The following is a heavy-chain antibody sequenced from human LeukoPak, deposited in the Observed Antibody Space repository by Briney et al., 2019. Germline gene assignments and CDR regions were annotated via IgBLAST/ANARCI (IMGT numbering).Heavy chain of an antibody. V-gene: IGHV7-4-1*02. CDR3: ARSTEFWSPSYYGMDV. CDR1: GGTFNSYA. D-gene: IGHD3-3*01. Sequence: GASVKVSCKASGGTFNSYAISWVRQAPGQGHGWMGWINTNTGNPTYAQGFTGRFVFSLDTSDSTAYLQISILKAEDTAVYYCARSTEFWSPSYYGMDVWGQGTTVTVSS. CDR2: INTNTGNP. J-gene: IGHJ6*02.